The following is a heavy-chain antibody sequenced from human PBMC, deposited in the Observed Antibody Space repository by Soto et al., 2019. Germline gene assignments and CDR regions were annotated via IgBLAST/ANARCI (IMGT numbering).Heavy chain of an antibody. D-gene: IGHD4-17*01. Sequence: PGGSLRLSXAGSGFTFSSYGIHWVRQAPGKGLEWVALISYDGGNEKYTESVKDRFTISRDDSKNTLFLHMNSLRAADTAVYYCARGQRALITYGPFDPWGQGTLVTVSS. J-gene: IGHJ5*02. CDR1: GFTFSSYG. CDR2: ISYDGGNE. V-gene: IGHV3-30*03. CDR3: ARGQRALITYGPFDP.